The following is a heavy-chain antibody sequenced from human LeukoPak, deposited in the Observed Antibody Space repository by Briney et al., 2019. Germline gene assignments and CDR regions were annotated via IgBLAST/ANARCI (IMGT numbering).Heavy chain of an antibody. D-gene: IGHD3-10*01. Sequence: GGSLRLSCAASGFTFSRYWMQWVRQAPGKGLVWVSRIHKDGNNPIYADSVKGRFTISRDNARNTLYLQRDSLRAEDTAVYYCAREAYDTGNYYSDTWGQGILVTVSS. V-gene: IGHV3-74*01. J-gene: IGHJ5*02. CDR1: GFTFSRYW. CDR3: AREAYDTGNYYSDT. CDR2: IHKDGNNP.